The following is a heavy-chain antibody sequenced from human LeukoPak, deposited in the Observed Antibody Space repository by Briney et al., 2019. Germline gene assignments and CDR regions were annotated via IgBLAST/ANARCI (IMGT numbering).Heavy chain of an antibody. Sequence: SVKVSCKASGGTFSSYAISWVRQAPGQGLEWMGGIIPIFGTANYAQKFQGRVTITADKSTSTAYMELSSLRSEDTAVYYRARAPLYSSGWTNYFDYWGQGTLVTVSS. CDR1: GGTFSSYA. V-gene: IGHV1-69*06. J-gene: IGHJ4*02. D-gene: IGHD6-19*01. CDR2: IIPIFGTA. CDR3: ARAPLYSSGWTNYFDY.